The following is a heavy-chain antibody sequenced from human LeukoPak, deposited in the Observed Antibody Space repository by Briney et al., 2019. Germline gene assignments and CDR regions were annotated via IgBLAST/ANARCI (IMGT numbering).Heavy chain of an antibody. CDR3: ASSITIFGVVNYGMDV. D-gene: IGHD3-3*01. Sequence: ASVTVSCKASGYTFTGYYMHWVRQAPGQGLEWMGWINPNSGGTNYAQKFQGRVTMTRDTSISTAYMELSRLRSDDTAVYYCASSITIFGVVNYGMDVWGQGTTVTVSS. CDR1: GYTFTGYY. J-gene: IGHJ6*02. V-gene: IGHV1-2*02. CDR2: INPNSGGT.